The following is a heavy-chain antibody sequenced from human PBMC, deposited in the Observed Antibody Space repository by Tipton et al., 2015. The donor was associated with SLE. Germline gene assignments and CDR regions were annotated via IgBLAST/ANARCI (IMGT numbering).Heavy chain of an antibody. CDR1: GFTFSSYW. CDR2: IKQDGSEK. D-gene: IGHD2-15*01. V-gene: IGHV3-7*01. CDR3: ARDPVAYYYYGMDV. J-gene: IGHJ6*02. Sequence: LRLSCAASGFTFSSYWMSWVRQAPGKGLEWVANIKQDGSEKYYVDSVKGRFTISRDNAKNSLYLQMNSLRAEDTAVYYCARDPVAYYYYGMDVWGQGTTVTVSS.